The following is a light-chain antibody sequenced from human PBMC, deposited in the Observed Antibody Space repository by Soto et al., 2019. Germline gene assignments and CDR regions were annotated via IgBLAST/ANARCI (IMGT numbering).Light chain of an antibody. Sequence: IVLSQSPGTLSLSPGERATLSCRASQSISSSYLAWYQQKPGQAPRLLIYGASNRATAIPDRFSGSRSGPEFTLTINSLQSEDFAIYYCQPYNNWPLTFGGGTKVDIK. CDR1: QSISSSY. CDR2: GAS. V-gene: IGKV3-20*01. CDR3: QPYNNWPLT. J-gene: IGKJ4*01.